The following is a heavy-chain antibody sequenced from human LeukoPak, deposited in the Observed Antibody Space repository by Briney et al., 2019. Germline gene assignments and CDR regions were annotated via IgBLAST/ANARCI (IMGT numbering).Heavy chain of an antibody. V-gene: IGHV1-2*02. Sequence: ASVKVSCKASGYTFTGYYMHWVRQAPGQGLEWMGWINPNSGGTNYAQKFQGRVTMTRDTSISTAYMELSRLRSDDTDVYYCARADLGLLWFGELFGYWFDPWGQGTLVTVSS. CDR3: ARADLGLLWFGELFGYWFDP. CDR2: INPNSGGT. D-gene: IGHD3-10*01. J-gene: IGHJ5*02. CDR1: GYTFTGYY.